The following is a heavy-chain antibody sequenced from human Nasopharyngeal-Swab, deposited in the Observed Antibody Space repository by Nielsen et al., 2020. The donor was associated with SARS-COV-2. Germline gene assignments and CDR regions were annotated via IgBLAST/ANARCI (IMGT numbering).Heavy chain of an antibody. D-gene: IGHD3-9*01. CDR1: GGPITSRSSY. V-gene: IGHV4-39*01. Sequence: SETLSLTCTVSGGPITSRSSYWGWIRQPPGKGLEWIGSIYYSENTYYTPSLESRVTISVDTSKNQFSLKLRSVTAADTAVYYCARAGVDTSTGSSGGCFDYWGQGILVTVSS. CDR2: IYYSENT. J-gene: IGHJ4*02. CDR3: ARAGVDTSTGSSGGCFDY.